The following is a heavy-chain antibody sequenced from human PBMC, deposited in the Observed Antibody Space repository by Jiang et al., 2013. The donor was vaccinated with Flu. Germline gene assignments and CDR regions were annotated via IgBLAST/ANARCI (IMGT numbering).Heavy chain of an antibody. CDR2: FNPNSGDT. J-gene: IGHJ4*02. D-gene: IGHD4-17*01. CDR3: ARAAVTTGTFDF. V-gene: IGHV1-2*02. Sequence: GREVKKPGASVKISCKASKYTFTGYYIHWVRQAPGQGLEWMGWFNPNSGDTNFAQRFQGGVTMTGDTSITTAYVELSSLTSDDTAMFYCARAAVTTGTFDFWGQGTLVTVSS. CDR1: KYTFTGYY.